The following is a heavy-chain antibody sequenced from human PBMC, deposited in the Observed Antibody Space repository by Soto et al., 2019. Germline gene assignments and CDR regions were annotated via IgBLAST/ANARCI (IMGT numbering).Heavy chain of an antibody. CDR2: ISGSGVST. J-gene: IGHJ4*02. Sequence: GGSLRLSCAASGFTFSSYAMSWVRPAPGKGMEWVSAISGSGVSTYYADSVKGRFTISRDNSKNTLYLQMNSLRAEDTAVYYFAKDPLGGAGPFDYWGQGTLVTVSS. CDR3: AKDPLGGAGPFDY. V-gene: IGHV3-23*01. D-gene: IGHD6-19*01. CDR1: GFTFSSYA.